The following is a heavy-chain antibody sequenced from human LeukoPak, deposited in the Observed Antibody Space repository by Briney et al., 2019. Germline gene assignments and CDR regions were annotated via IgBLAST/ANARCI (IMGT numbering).Heavy chain of an antibody. Sequence: SETLSLTCTVSGGSTDSYYYWSWIRQPPGKGLEWICYIDYSGRTKYNPSLQSRVTISVDTSKTQFSLRLGSVTAADTAVYFCASNIPTPTTSPPLGYWGQGTLVTVSS. CDR3: ASNIPTPTTSPPLGY. D-gene: IGHD1-1*01. V-gene: IGHV4-59*08. J-gene: IGHJ4*02. CDR2: IDYSGRT. CDR1: GGSTDSYYY.